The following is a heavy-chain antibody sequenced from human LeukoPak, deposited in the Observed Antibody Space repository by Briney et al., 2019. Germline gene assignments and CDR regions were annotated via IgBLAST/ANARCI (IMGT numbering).Heavy chain of an antibody. J-gene: IGHJ4*02. CDR1: GFTFDDYA. V-gene: IGHV3-23*01. Sequence: GGSLRLSCAASGFTFDDYAMHWVRQAPGKGLEWVSGISGSGDSTYYGDSVKGRFTISRDNSKNTLYLQMNSLRAEDTAVYYCAKGGVATLVRGLFDHWGQGTLVTVSS. CDR2: ISGSGDST. D-gene: IGHD3-10*01. CDR3: AKGGVATLVRGLFDH.